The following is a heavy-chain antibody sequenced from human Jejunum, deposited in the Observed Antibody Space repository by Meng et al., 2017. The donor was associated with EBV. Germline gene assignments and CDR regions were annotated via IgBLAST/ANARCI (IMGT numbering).Heavy chain of an antibody. CDR3: ASDISTATFGY. CDR2: INTRTGSP. Sequence: QVQLVQSGSELKKPXXXXKXSCKASGYTFSRYAMNWVRQAPGQGLEWMGWINTRTGSPAYAQGFTGRFVFSLDTSVSTAYLQISSLKAEDTAVYYCASDISTATFGYWGQGTLVTVSS. V-gene: IGHV7-4-1*02. J-gene: IGHJ4*02. D-gene: IGHD2-21*02. CDR1: GYTFSRYA.